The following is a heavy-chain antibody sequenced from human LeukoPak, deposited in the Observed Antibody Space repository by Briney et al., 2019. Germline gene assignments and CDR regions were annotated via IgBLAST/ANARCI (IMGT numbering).Heavy chain of an antibody. CDR2: TSGSI. CDR1: GASISSHY. J-gene: IGHJ6*03. D-gene: IGHD3/OR15-3a*01. V-gene: IGHV4-59*11. Sequence: PSETLSLTCAVSGASISSHYWSWIRQPPGKGLEWIRYTSGSISDNPSLKSRVAVSVDPSQNQVSLSLTSVTAADTAVYYCARVLAIFGLDTTDFYMDVWGKGTTVTVSS. CDR3: ARVLAIFGLDTTDFYMDV.